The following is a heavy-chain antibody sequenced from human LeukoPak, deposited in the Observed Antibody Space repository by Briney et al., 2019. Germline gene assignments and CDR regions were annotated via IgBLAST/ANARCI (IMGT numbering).Heavy chain of an antibody. J-gene: IGHJ4*02. D-gene: IGHD3-10*01. CDR1: GFSLRTRGVG. Sequence: SGPTLVKPPQTLTLTCTFSGFSLRTRGVGVGWIRQPPGKALEWLSLIYWDDDKRYSPSLKSRLTITKDTSKNQVVLTMTNMDPVDTATYYCAHSYYGSGIPNFPFDYWGQGTLVTVSS. CDR3: AHSYYGSGIPNFPFDY. V-gene: IGHV2-5*02. CDR2: IYWDDDK.